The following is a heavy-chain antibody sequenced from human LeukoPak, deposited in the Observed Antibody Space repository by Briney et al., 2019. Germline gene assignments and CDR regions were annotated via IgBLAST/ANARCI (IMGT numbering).Heavy chain of an antibody. V-gene: IGHV4-61*02. J-gene: IGHJ5*02. CDR1: GGSISSGSYY. CDR2: IYTSGST. D-gene: IGHD2-2*01. CDR3: AREIVVVPAAMVWFDP. Sequence: PSETLSLTCTVSGGSISSGSYYWSWIRQPAGKGLEWIGRIYTSGSTNYNPSLKSRVTISVDTSKNQFSLKLSSVTAADTAVYYCAREIVVVPAAMVWFDPWGQGTLVTVSS.